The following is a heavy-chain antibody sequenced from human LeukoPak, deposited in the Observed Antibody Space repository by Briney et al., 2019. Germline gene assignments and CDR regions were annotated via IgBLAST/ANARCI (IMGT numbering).Heavy chain of an antibody. J-gene: IGHJ5*02. CDR3: ARDLGQYYDTSDNWFDP. V-gene: IGHV3-30*03. D-gene: IGHD3-22*01. Sequence: SLRLSCAASGFTFSSYGMHWVRQAPGKGLEWVAVISYDGSNKYYADSVKGRFTISRDNSKNTLYLQMNSLRAEDTAVYYCARDLGQYYDTSDNWFDPWGQGTLVTVSS. CDR2: ISYDGSNK. CDR1: GFTFSSYG.